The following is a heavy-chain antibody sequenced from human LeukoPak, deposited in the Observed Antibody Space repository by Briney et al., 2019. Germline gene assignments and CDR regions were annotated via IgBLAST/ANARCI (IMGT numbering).Heavy chain of an antibody. Sequence: PGASVKVSCKASGYVFSNYGISWVRQAPGQGLEWMGWISAYNGNTNYAEKFQGRVTMTTDTSTSTAYMELRSLRSDDTAVYYCMVRGVIPKIDYWGQGTLVTVSS. CDR1: GYVFSNYG. CDR3: MVRGVIPKIDY. J-gene: IGHJ4*02. D-gene: IGHD3-10*01. V-gene: IGHV1-18*01. CDR2: ISAYNGNT.